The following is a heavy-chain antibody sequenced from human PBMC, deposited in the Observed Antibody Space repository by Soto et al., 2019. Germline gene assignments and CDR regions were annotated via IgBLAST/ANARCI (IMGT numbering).Heavy chain of an antibody. V-gene: IGHV3-7*01. Sequence: EVQLVESGGGLVQPGGSLRLSCAASKISINNYWMSWVRQAPGKGLEWVANIRGDGHETRYVDSVKGRFAISRDNALNSLYLQMNSLRAEDTAVYYCASPWGSFDYWGQGTLVTVSS. CDR3: ASPWGSFDY. D-gene: IGHD7-27*01. CDR2: IRGDGHET. J-gene: IGHJ4*02. CDR1: KISINNYW.